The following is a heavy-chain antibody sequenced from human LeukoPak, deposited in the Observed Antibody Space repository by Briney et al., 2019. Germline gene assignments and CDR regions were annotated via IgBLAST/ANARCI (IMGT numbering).Heavy chain of an antibody. CDR2: INHSGGT. Sequence: SETLSLTCAVYGGSFSGYYWSWIRQPPGKGLEWIGEINHSGGTNYNPSLKSRVTISVDTSKNQFSLKLSSVTAADTAVYYCARAPYYYDSSGYYYLDYWGQGTLVTVSS. V-gene: IGHV4-34*01. CDR1: GGSFSGYY. CDR3: ARAPYYYDSSGYYYLDY. J-gene: IGHJ4*02. D-gene: IGHD3-22*01.